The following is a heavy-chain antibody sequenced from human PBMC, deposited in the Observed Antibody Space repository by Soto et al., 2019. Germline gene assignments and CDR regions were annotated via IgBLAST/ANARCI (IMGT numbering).Heavy chain of an antibody. J-gene: IGHJ4*02. Sequence: EVQLVESGGGLVKPGGSLRLSCAASGFTFSSYSMNWVRQAPGKGLEWVSSISSSSSYIYYADSVKGRFTISRDNAKNSLYLQMNSPRAEDTAVYYCARGPSSKIDYWGQGTLVTVSS. CDR2: ISSSSSYI. V-gene: IGHV3-21*01. CDR3: ARGPSSKIDY. CDR1: GFTFSSYS. D-gene: IGHD2-15*01.